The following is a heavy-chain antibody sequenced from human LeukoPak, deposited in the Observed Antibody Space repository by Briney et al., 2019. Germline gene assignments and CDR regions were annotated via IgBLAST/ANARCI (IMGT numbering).Heavy chain of an antibody. Sequence: GGSLRLSCAASGFTFSSYAMHWVRQAPGKGLEWVAVISYDGGNKYYADSVKGRITISRDNSKNTLYLQMNSLRAEDTAVYYCAKDYDPFYYYDSSGRTGAFDIWGQGTMVTVSS. D-gene: IGHD3-22*01. CDR2: ISYDGGNK. J-gene: IGHJ3*02. CDR1: GFTFSSYA. V-gene: IGHV3-30-3*01. CDR3: AKDYDPFYYYDSSGRTGAFDI.